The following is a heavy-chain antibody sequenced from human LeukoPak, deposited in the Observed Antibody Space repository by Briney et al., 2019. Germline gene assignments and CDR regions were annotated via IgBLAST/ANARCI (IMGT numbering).Heavy chain of an antibody. J-gene: IGHJ4*02. D-gene: IGHD3-22*01. CDR1: GFTVSSNY. V-gene: IGHV3-53*04. CDR3: ARVRTLGFYYDSSGQPSYLDY. Sequence: QPGGSLRLSCAASGFTVSSNYMSWVRQAPGKGLEWVSVIYSGGSTYYADSVKGRFTISRHNSKNTLYLQMNSLRAEDTAVYYCARVRTLGFYYDSSGQPSYLDYWGQGTLVTVSS. CDR2: IYSGGST.